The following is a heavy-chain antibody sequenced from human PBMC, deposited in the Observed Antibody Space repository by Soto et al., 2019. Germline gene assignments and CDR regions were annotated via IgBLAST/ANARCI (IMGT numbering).Heavy chain of an antibody. CDR1: GFTFSGYW. CDR3: ARDPGPRPAAIRGLGCFDP. V-gene: IGHV3-7*03. CDR2: INRDGGEE. Sequence: EAQLVESGGGLVQPGGSLRLSCAASGFTFSGYWMSWVRQAPGKGLEWVASINRDGGEEHYVASVKGRFTISRDNAKNSVYLQMQSLRADYTAVYYCARDPGPRPAAIRGLGCFDPWGQGPLVTVSS. D-gene: IGHD2-2*01. J-gene: IGHJ5*02.